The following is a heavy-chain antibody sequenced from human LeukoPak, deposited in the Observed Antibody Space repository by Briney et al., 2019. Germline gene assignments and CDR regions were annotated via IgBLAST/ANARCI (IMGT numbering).Heavy chain of an antibody. D-gene: IGHD3-22*01. CDR1: GFTFSSYW. J-gene: IGHJ4*02. CDR3: AKPHYYDSSGYLV. Sequence: GGSLRLSCAASGFTFSSYWMSCVRQAPGKGLEWVANIKQDGSEKYCADSVKGRFTISRDNSKNTLYLQMNSLRAEDTAVYYCAKPHYYDSSGYLVWGQGTLVTVSS. V-gene: IGHV3-7*02. CDR2: IKQDGSEK.